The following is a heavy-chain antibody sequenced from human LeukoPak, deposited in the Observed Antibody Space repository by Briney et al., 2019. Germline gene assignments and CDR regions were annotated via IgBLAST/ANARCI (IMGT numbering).Heavy chain of an antibody. CDR1: GYTFTGYY. J-gene: IGHJ4*02. CDR3: VRISLGSSESKHDY. CDR2: INPNSGGT. D-gene: IGHD6-6*01. Sequence: ASVKVSCKASGYTFTGYYMHWVRQAPGQGLEWVGWINPNSGGTNYAQKFQGRVTMTRDTSISTAYMELSRLRSDDTAVYYCVRISLGSSESKHDYWGQGTLVTVSS. V-gene: IGHV1-2*02.